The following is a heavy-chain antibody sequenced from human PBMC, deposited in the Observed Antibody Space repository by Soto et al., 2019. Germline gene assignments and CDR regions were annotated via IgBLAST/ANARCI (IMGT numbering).Heavy chain of an antibody. J-gene: IGHJ5*01. CDR1: GFTFSSYA. V-gene: IGHV3-23*01. Sequence: EVHLLESGGGLVQPGGSLRLSCTASGFTFSSYAMTWVRQAPGRGLEGVSGITASGGRTFYADSVKGRFTISRDNSRSTLYLQMNSLGAEYTAVYYCAKDTRYADYVRWFDSWGQGTLVTVSS. CDR3: AKDTRYADYVRWFDS. D-gene: IGHD4-17*01. CDR2: ITASGGRT.